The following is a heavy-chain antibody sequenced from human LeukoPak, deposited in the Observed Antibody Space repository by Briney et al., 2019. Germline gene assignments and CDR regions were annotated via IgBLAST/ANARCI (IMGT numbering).Heavy chain of an antibody. D-gene: IGHD6-13*01. J-gene: IGHJ6*03. V-gene: IGHV3-13*01. CDR1: GFTFSMYD. CDR3: ARGAAAGTGLTYMDV. CDR2: IGTAGDT. Sequence: PGGSLRLSCAASGFTFSMYDMHWVRQATGKGLEWVSAIGTAGDTYYPGSVKGRFTISRENAKNSLYLQMNSLRAGDTAVYYWARGAAAGTGLTYMDVWGKGTTVTVSS.